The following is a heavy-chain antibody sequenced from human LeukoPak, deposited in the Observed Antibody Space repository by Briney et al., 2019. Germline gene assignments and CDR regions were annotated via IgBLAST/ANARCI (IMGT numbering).Heavy chain of an antibody. CDR1: GGSFSGYY. CDR3: ARDSGSFAYPKFDY. CDR2: INHSGST. J-gene: IGHJ4*02. D-gene: IGHD1-26*01. V-gene: IGHV4-34*01. Sequence: SETLSLTCAVYGGSFSGYYWSWLRQPPGKGLEWIGEINHSGSTNYNPSLKSRVTISVDTSKNQFSLKLSSVTAADTAVYYCARDSGSFAYPKFDYWGQGTLVTVSS.